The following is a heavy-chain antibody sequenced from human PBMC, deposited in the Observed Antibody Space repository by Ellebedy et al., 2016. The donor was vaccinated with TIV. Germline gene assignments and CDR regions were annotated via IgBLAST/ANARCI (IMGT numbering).Heavy chain of an antibody. CDR1: GFSLSTSGMC. CDR3: ARIPDSSGYYLY. J-gene: IGHJ4*02. Sequence: SGPTLVKPTQTLTLTCTFSGFSLSTSGMCVSWIRQPPGKALEWLARIDWDDDKSYSTSLKSRLTISKDTSKSQVVLTMTNMDPVDTATYYCARIPDSSGYYLYWGQGTLVTVSS. V-gene: IGHV2-70*11. CDR2: IDWDDDK. D-gene: IGHD3-22*01.